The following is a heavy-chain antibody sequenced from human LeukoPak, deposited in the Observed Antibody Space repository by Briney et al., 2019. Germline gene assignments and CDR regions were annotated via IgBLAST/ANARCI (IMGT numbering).Heavy chain of an antibody. CDR2: ISSGSSTI. V-gene: IGHV3-48*04. D-gene: IGHD3-10*01. J-gene: IGHJ4*02. CDR3: ARGRYGSGSYPSDFDY. CDR1: GFTFSSYS. Sequence: GGSLRLSCAASGFTFSSYSMNWVRQAPGKGLEWVSYISSGSSTINYADSVKGRFTISRDNAKNSLYLQMNSLRAEDTAVYYCARGRYGSGSYPSDFDYWGQGTLVTVSS.